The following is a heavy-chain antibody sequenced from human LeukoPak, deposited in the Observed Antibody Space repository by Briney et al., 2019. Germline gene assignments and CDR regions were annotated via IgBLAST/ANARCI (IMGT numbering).Heavy chain of an antibody. Sequence: GGSLRLSCAASGFTFSSYAMSWVRQAPGKGLEWVSAVFSSGDSTYYADSVRGRFTISRDNSKSTLSLQMNSLRADDTAVYYCAKSVSYSPNYFDYWGQGTLVIVSS. CDR3: AKSVSYSPNYFDY. CDR2: VFSSGDST. D-gene: IGHD1-26*01. CDR1: GFTFSSYA. J-gene: IGHJ4*02. V-gene: IGHV3-23*01.